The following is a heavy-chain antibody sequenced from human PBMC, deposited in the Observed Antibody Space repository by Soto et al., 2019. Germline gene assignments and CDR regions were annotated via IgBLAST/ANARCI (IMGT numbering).Heavy chain of an antibody. CDR1: GYTFTNYY. J-gene: IGHJ5*02. V-gene: IGHV1-2*02. Sequence: QVQLVQSGAEVKKPGASVKVSCKASGYTFTNYYIHWVRQAPGQGLEWMGWINPNSGGTSYAQKSQGRVALTRDTSISTAYMELNSLRSDDTAMYYCARGRENDPWGQGTLVTVSS. CDR3: ARGRENDP. CDR2: INPNSGGT. D-gene: IGHD3-10*01.